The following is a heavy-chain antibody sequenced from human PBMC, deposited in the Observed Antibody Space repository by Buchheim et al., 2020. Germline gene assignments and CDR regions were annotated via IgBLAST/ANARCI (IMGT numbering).Heavy chain of an antibody. D-gene: IGHD1-26*01. J-gene: IGHJ5*02. CDR3: ARVNSGSAPGRWLDA. V-gene: IGHV1-18*01. Sequence: QSQVVQSGSEVKKPGASVTLSCKASGYSFSSYGITWVRRAPGQGLEWIGWINTYNRFTKYAQKFQGRVTLTTDRPTSTAYMELRSLRSDDTAVYHCARVNSGSAPGRWLDAWGQGTL. CDR1: GYSFSSYG. CDR2: INTYNRFT.